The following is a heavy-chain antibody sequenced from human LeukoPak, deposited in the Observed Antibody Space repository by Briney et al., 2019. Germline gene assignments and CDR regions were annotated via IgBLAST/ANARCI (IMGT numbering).Heavy chain of an antibody. CDR1: GYTFINYG. V-gene: IGHV1-18*01. CDR3: ARWDGGRWDFSL. CDR2: ISAYTGNA. Sequence: GASVKVSCKASGYTFINYGITWVRQAPGQGLEWMGWISAYTGNAKYAQKYQGRVTMTTDTSTSTAYLELMSLRSDDTAVYYCARWDGGRWDFSLWGRGALVTVSS. D-gene: IGHD1-26*01. J-gene: IGHJ2*01.